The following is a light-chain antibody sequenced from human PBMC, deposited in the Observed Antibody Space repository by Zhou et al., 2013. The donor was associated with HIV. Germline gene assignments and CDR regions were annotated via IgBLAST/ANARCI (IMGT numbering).Light chain of an antibody. J-gene: IGKJ2*01. CDR3: QHSGSFYT. CDR1: QNINSDS. V-gene: IGKV3-20*01. Sequence: DIVLTQYPGILALSPGERATLSCRTSQNINSDSLAWFHQKPGQAPRLLIYGGSNRATGVPDRFSGSGSGTDFTLSITRLEPEDFAVXFCQHSGSFYTFGPGTKLRS. CDR2: GGS.